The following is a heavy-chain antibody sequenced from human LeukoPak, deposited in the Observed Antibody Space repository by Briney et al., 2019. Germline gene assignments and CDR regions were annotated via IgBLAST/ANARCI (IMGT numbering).Heavy chain of an antibody. V-gene: IGHV5-51*01. CDR1: GYSFTSYW. J-gene: IGHJ6*03. D-gene: IGHD3-3*01. Sequence: GESLKISCKGSGYSFTSYWIGWARQMPGKGLEWMGIIYPGDSDTRYNPSFQGQVTISADKSISTAYLQWSSLKASDTAMYYCARCGIHYYDFWSGYGNDYYYMDVWGKGTTVTVSS. CDR2: IYPGDSDT. CDR3: ARCGIHYYDFWSGYGNDYYYMDV.